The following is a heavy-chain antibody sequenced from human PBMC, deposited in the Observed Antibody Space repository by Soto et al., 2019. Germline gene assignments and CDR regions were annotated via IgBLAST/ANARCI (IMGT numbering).Heavy chain of an antibody. CDR1: GGTFSSYT. Sequence: QVQLVQSGAEVKKPGSSVKVSCKASGGTFSSYTISWVRQAPGQGLEWMGRINPILGIANYAQKFQGRVTITADKSTSTAYMELSSLRSEATAVYYCARGWLQPNYYYGMDVWGQGTTVTVSS. D-gene: IGHD5-18*01. J-gene: IGHJ6*01. CDR3: ARGWLQPNYYYGMDV. CDR2: INPILGIA. V-gene: IGHV1-69*02.